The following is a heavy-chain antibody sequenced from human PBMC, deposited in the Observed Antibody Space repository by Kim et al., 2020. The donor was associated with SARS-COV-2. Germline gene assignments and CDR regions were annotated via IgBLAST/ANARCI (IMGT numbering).Heavy chain of an antibody. Sequence: DPVEGRFTISRDNSKNTVYLQMSSLRAEDTAGYYCTREPCSGGSCFGMDVWGQGTTVTISS. CDR3: TREPCSGGSCFGMDV. V-gene: IGHV3-30*07. D-gene: IGHD2-15*01. J-gene: IGHJ6*02.